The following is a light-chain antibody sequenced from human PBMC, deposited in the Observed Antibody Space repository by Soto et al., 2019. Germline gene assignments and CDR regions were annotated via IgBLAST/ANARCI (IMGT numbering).Light chain of an antibody. Sequence: DIQMTQSPSSVSASVGDRLTITCRASRDISNSLAWYQQTPGKAPKLLLRGASSLHRGVPSRFSGGGAGTEFTLTISSLQPEDFAVYFCQQYHDWVTFGGGTKVEI. CDR1: RDISNS. CDR3: QQYHDWVT. J-gene: IGKJ4*01. V-gene: IGKV1-12*01. CDR2: GAS.